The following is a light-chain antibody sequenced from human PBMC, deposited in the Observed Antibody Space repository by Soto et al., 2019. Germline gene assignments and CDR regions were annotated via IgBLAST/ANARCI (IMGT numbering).Light chain of an antibody. J-gene: IGLJ2*01. V-gene: IGLV2-14*01. CDR3: SSYTTNDTVI. CDR2: AVS. CDR1: SSDVGGYNY. Sequence: QSVLTQPASVSGSPGQPITISCTATSSDVGGYNYVSWYQQHPGKAPKLMIYAVSYRPSGVSDRFSGSKSGNTASLTISGLQAEDEADYYCSSYTTNDTVIFGGGTKLTVL.